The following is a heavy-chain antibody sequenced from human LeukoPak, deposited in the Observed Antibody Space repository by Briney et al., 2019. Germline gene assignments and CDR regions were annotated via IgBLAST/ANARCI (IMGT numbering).Heavy chain of an antibody. J-gene: IGHJ4*02. CDR1: GFHLTTYA. CDR3: AKFGGDYVN. V-gene: IGHV3-23*01. Sequence: GGTLRLSCAASGFHLTTYAMTWARQAPGKGLEWVSTISGSGGSTYCAASVKGRFTISRDNSKNTLYLQMNSLRAEDTAVYYCAKFGGDYVNWGQGTLVTVSS. CDR2: ISGSGGST. D-gene: IGHD4-17*01.